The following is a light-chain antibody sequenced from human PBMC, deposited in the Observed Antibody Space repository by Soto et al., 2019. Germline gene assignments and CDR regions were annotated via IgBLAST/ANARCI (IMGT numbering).Light chain of an antibody. CDR2: DVS. CDR3: CSFSGSGSLL. J-gene: IGLJ3*02. V-gene: IGLV2-11*01. CDR1: SSDIGSYNY. Sequence: QSVLTQPRSVSGSPGESVTISCSGTSSDIGSYNYVSWYQQYPGKAPKVMIYDVSERTSEVPVRVSGSKSGNTASLTISGLQAEDEADYFYCSFSGSGSLLFGEGTKVTVL.